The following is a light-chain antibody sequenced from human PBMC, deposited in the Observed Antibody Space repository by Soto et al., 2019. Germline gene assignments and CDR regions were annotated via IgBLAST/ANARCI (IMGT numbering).Light chain of an antibody. CDR2: GAS. J-gene: IGKJ2*01. CDR1: QSVSSSY. CDR3: QQYSGSMYT. Sequence: EIVLTQSPGTLSLSPGERATLSCRASQSVSSSYLAWYQQKPGQAPRLLIYGASSRATGIPDRFSGSGSGPDFTLTISRLEPEDFAVYYCQQYSGSMYTFGQGTKLEFK. V-gene: IGKV3-20*01.